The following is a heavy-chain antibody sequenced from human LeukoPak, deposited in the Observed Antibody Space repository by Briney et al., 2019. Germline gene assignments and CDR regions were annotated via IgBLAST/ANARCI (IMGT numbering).Heavy chain of an antibody. CDR2: IYYSGST. J-gene: IGHJ6*03. Sequence: PSETLSLTCTVSGGSISSYYWSWIRQPPGKGLEWIGYIYYSGSTNYNPSLKSRVTISVDTSKNQFSLKLSSVTAADTAVYYCARLTAYYYMDAWGKGTTVTVSS. CDR1: GGSISSYY. CDR3: ARLTAYYYMDA. V-gene: IGHV4-59*01. D-gene: IGHD5-18*01.